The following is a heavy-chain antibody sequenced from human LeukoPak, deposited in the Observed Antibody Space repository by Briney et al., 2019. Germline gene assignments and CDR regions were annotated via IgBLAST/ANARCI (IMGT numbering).Heavy chain of an antibody. D-gene: IGHD2-8*01. Sequence: GSSVKVSCMASGGTFSSYAISRVRQAPGQGLEWMGGIIPIFGTANYAQKFQGRVTITADESTSTAYMELSSLRSEDTAVYYCARSTVLMVYAISWFDPWGQGTLVTVSS. J-gene: IGHJ5*02. CDR1: GGTFSSYA. CDR2: IIPIFGTA. V-gene: IGHV1-69*13. CDR3: ARSTVLMVYAISWFDP.